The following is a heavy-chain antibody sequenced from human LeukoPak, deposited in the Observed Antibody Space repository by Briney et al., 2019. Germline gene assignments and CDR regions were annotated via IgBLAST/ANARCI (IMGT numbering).Heavy chain of an antibody. CDR2: IIGSGSGI. CDR3: AREPVFSYSSGYYFDY. Sequence: PGGSLRLSCAASGFTFSNYNMNWVRQAPGKGLECLAYIIGSGSGIYYADSVKGRFTLSRDNAKNSLYLQMNSLRAEDTAVYYCAREPVFSYSSGYYFDYWGRGTLVTVSS. V-gene: IGHV3-48*01. D-gene: IGHD3-22*01. CDR1: GFTFSNYN. J-gene: IGHJ4*02.